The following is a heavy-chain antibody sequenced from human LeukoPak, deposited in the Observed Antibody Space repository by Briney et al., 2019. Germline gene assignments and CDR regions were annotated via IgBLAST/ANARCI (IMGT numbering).Heavy chain of an antibody. V-gene: IGHV3-20*04. J-gene: IGHJ4*02. CDR2: INRNGDST. Sequence: GGSLRLSCAASGFTFDDYGMSWVRQGPGKGLEWVSAINRNGDSTGYADSVKGRFTISRDNAKNSLYLQMNSLRAEDTAVYYCARDLGGATNSPFFDYWGQGTLVTVSS. D-gene: IGHD1-26*01. CDR3: ARDLGGATNSPFFDY. CDR1: GFTFDDYG.